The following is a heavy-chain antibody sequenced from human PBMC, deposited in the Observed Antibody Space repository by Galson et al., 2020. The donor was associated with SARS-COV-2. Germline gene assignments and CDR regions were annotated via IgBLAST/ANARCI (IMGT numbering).Heavy chain of an antibody. J-gene: IGHJ4*02. V-gene: IGHV3-30*18. D-gene: IGHD2-21*02. Sequence: GGSLRLSCAASGFTFSSYGMHWVRQAPGKGLEWVAVISYDGSNKYYADSVKGRFTISRDNSKNTLYLQMNSLRAEDTAVYYCAKDRAVVTAIDDYWGEGTLVTVSS. CDR1: GFTFSSYG. CDR3: AKDRAVVTAIDDY. CDR2: ISYDGSNK.